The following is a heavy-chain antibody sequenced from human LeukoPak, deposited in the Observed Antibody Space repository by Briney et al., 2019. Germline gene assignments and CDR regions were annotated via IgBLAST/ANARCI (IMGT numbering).Heavy chain of an antibody. CDR3: ARVYRGNCSGGSCSQTDAFDI. D-gene: IGHD2-15*01. Sequence: SETLSLTCAVYGGSFSGYYWSWIRQPPGKGLEWIGEINHSGSTNYNPSLKSRVTISVDTSKNQFSLKLSSVTAADTAVYYCARVYRGNCSGGSCSQTDAFDIWGQGTMVTVSS. CDR2: INHSGST. CDR1: GGSFSGYY. J-gene: IGHJ3*02. V-gene: IGHV4-34*01.